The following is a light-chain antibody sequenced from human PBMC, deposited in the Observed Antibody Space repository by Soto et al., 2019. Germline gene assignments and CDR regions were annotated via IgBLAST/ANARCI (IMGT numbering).Light chain of an antibody. CDR3: QSYDSSLSGSGV. CDR2: GST. V-gene: IGLV1-40*01. CDR1: SSNIGAGYH. J-gene: IGLJ3*02. Sequence: QLVLTQPPSVSGARGQRVTISCTGSSSNIGAGYHVHWYQQLPGTAPKLLIYGSTNRPSGVPDRFSGSNSGTSASLAISGLRAEDEADHYCQSYDSSLSGSGVFGGGTKLTVL.